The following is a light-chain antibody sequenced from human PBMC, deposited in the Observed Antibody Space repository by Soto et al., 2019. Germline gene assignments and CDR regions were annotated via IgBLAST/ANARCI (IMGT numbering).Light chain of an antibody. CDR2: DAS. V-gene: IGKV1-5*01. Sequence: DIHITHSPSTLSASLGDRVTITGRASQSISSWLAWYQQKPGKAPKLLIYDASSLASGVPSRFSGSGSGTEFTLTISSLQPDDFATYYCQQHNSYSWTFGQGTKVDI. J-gene: IGKJ1*01. CDR1: QSISSW. CDR3: QQHNSYSWT.